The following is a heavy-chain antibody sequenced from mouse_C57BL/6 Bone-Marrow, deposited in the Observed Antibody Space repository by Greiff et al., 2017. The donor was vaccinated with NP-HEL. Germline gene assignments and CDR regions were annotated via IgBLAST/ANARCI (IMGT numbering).Heavy chain of an antibody. J-gene: IGHJ3*01. D-gene: IGHD2-2*01. Sequence: QVQLKESGAELVKPGASVKLSCKASGYTFTSYWMHWVKQRPGQGLEWIGMIHPNSGSTNYNEKFKSKATLTVDKSSSTAYMQLSSLTSEDSAVYYCAGVTTPFAYWGQGTLVTVSA. V-gene: IGHV1-64*01. CDR3: AGVTTPFAY. CDR1: GYTFTSYW. CDR2: IHPNSGST.